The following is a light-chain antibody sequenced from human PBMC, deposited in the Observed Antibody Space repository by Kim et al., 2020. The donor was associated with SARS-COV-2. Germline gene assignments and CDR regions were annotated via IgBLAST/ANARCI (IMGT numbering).Light chain of an antibody. Sequence: SPGERATLSVRASQSVSSSNLIWYQQKSGQAPRLLIYAASNRATGIPARFSGSGSGTDFTLTISSLEPEDFAVYYCQQRNNWPLTFGGGTKVDIK. J-gene: IGKJ4*01. CDR1: QSVSSSN. CDR2: AAS. CDR3: QQRNNWPLT. V-gene: IGKV3-11*01.